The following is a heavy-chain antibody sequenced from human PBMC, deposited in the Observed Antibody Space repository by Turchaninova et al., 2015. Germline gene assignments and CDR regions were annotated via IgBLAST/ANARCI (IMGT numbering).Heavy chain of an antibody. CDR2: ITSSGSYT. CDR3: AREAARPDY. D-gene: IGHD6-6*01. V-gene: IGHV3-11*05. J-gene: IGHJ4*02. Sequence: VESGGGLVKPGGSLRLSCAASGFTFSDYYMSWLRQAPGKGLEWVSYITSSGSYTNYADSVKGRFTISRDNAKNLLYLQMNSLRAEDTAVYFCAREAARPDYWGQGTLVTVSS. CDR1: GFTFSDYY.